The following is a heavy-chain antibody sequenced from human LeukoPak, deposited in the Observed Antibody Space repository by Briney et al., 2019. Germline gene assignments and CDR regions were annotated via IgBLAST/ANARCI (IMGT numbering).Heavy chain of an antibody. Sequence: GESLRISCQVSGYNLSTYWITWVRQMPGKGLEWMGRIDPSDSYINYSPSLQGHVTISADKSINTAYLQWGSLRASDTAMYYCARHCDILTAFFSWGQGTLVTVSS. CDR1: GYNLSTYW. CDR3: ARHCDILTAFFS. D-gene: IGHD3-9*01. CDR2: IDPSDSYI. V-gene: IGHV5-10-1*01. J-gene: IGHJ4*02.